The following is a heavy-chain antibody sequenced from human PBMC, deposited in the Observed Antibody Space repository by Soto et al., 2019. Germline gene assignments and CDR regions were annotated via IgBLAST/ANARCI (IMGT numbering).Heavy chain of an antibody. Sequence: QLQLQESGSGLVKPSQTLSLTCAVSGGSISSGGYSWSWIRQPPGKGLEWIGYIYHSGSTYYNPSLKSRVTISVDRSKNQFSLKLSSVTAADSAVYYCARGDDSSGYGYFDLWGRGTLVTVSS. CDR1: GGSISSGGYS. CDR3: ARGDDSSGYGYFDL. D-gene: IGHD3-22*01. V-gene: IGHV4-30-2*01. CDR2: IYHSGST. J-gene: IGHJ2*01.